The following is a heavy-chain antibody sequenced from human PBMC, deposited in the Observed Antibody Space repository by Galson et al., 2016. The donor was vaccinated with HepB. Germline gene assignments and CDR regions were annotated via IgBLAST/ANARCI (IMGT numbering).Heavy chain of an antibody. Sequence: ETLSLTCTVSGGSISTYYWNWIRQPPGKGLEWIGYIYYSGSTYYNPSLKSRVTISVDTSKNQFSLKLSSVTAADTAVYYCARGGYGDYGTVGDDYWGQGTLVTVSS. CDR3: ARGGYGDYGTVGDDY. CDR1: GGSISTYY. CDR2: IYYSGST. V-gene: IGHV4-59*06. J-gene: IGHJ4*02. D-gene: IGHD4-17*01.